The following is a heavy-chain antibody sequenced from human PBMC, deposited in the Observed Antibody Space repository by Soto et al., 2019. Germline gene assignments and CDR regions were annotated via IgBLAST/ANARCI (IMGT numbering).Heavy chain of an antibody. Sequence: QVQLQESGPGLVKPSQTLSLTCTVSGGSISSGGYYWSWIRQHPGKGMEWIGYSYYSGSTYYNPSLKGRVTISVDTSKNQFSLKLSSVTAADTAVYYCARVPLYCSGGSCYSRHGMDVWGQGTTVTVSS. V-gene: IGHV4-31*03. J-gene: IGHJ6*02. CDR3: ARVPLYCSGGSCYSRHGMDV. D-gene: IGHD2-15*01. CDR2: SYYSGST. CDR1: GGSISSGGYY.